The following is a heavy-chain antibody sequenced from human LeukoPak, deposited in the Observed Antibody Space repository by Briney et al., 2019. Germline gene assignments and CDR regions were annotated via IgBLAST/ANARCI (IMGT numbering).Heavy chain of an antibody. CDR1: GFTFSTYY. Sequence: PGGSRRLTCAASGFTFSTYYMYPDRQAPGNGPVWVSGTNTVGSTTSYADSVVKGRFTISRDNAKNTLYLQMNSLRAEDTAVYYCVAYNWNYPDYWGQGTLVTVSS. V-gene: IGHV3-74*01. J-gene: IGHJ4*02. CDR2: TNTVGSTT. D-gene: IGHD1-7*01. CDR3: VAYNWNYPDY.